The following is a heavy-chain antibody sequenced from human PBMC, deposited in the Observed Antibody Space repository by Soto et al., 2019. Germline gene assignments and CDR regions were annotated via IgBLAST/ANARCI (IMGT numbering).Heavy chain of an antibody. CDR3: ARDLMPNDRGLGDLAY. CDR1: GFTFNKYS. CDR2: ITSKTGDQ. D-gene: IGHD3-22*01. J-gene: IGHJ4*02. V-gene: IGHV3-21*02. Sequence: EVRLVESGGGLVKPGGSLRLSCAASGFTFNKYSMNWVRQAPGKGLEWVSSITSKTGDQYYADSVKGRFIISRDNTHNSLSLQVTSLRDEDTAVYYCARDLMPNDRGLGDLAYWGQGTLVTVSS.